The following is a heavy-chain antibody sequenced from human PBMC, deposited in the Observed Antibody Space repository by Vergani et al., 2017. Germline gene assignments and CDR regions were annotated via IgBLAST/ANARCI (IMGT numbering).Heavy chain of an antibody. CDR2: IIPIFGTA. D-gene: IGHD4-11*01. V-gene: IGHV1-69*06. J-gene: IGHJ6*03. CDR3: ARVQDMTTESYYYMAV. Sequence: QVQLVQSGAEVKKPGSSVKVSCKASGCTFSSYAISWVRQAPGQGLEWMGGIIPIFGTANYAQKFQGRVTITADTSTSTAYMELGSLRSEDTAVYYCARVQDMTTESYYYMAVGGKGPTVTASS. CDR1: GCTFSSYA.